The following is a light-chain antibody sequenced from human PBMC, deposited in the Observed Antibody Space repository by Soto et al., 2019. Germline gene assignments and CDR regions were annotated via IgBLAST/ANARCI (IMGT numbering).Light chain of an antibody. CDR3: QQYDSSPRT. CDR1: QSVSNSY. Sequence: EIVLTQSPGTLSLSPGESATLSCRASQSVSNSYLAWYQQKPAQAPSLLIYGASSRATGIPDRFSGSGSGTDFTLTISRLEPEDFAVYYCQQYDSSPRTFGQGTKVEI. J-gene: IGKJ1*01. V-gene: IGKV3-20*01. CDR2: GAS.